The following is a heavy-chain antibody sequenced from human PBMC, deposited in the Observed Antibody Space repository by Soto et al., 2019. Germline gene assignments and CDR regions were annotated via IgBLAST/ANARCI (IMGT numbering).Heavy chain of an antibody. CDR1: GGSISSSNW. CDR2: IYHSGST. Sequence: SETLSLTCAVSGGSISSSNWWSWVRQPPGKGLEWIGEIYHSGSTNYNPSLKSRVTISVDKSKNQFSLKLSSVTAADTAVYYCAALGTYFYDTSDTTFDPWGQGTLVTVSS. D-gene: IGHD3-22*01. J-gene: IGHJ5*02. V-gene: IGHV4-4*02. CDR3: AALGTYFYDTSDTTFDP.